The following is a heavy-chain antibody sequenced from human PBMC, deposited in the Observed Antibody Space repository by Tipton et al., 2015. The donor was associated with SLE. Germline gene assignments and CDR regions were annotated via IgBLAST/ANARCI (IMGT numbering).Heavy chain of an antibody. D-gene: IGHD2-21*02. CDR2: IYHLGST. V-gene: IGHV4-59*08. Sequence: TLSLTCSVSGGSISSNYWIWIRQPPGKGLEWIGSIYHLGSTNYNPSLKRRVTISVDPAKNQFSLKLTSVTAADTAVYYCARGMVTWRGAILGVDVWGQGTTVNVSS. CDR1: GGSISSNY. J-gene: IGHJ6*02. CDR3: ARGMVTWRGAILGVDV.